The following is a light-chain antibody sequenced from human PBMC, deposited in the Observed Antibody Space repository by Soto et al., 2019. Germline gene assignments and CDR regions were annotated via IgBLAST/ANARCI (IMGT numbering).Light chain of an antibody. CDR2: DVR. CDR3: SSYTSSNTLL. CDR1: SSDVGYYNY. V-gene: IGLV2-14*01. J-gene: IGLJ2*01. Sequence: QSALTQPASVSGSPGQSITISCTGTSSDVGYYNYVSWYQQHPGKAPKLMIYDVRNRPSGVSNRFSGSKSGNTASLSISGLQAEDEADYYCSSYTSSNTLLFGGGTKLTVL.